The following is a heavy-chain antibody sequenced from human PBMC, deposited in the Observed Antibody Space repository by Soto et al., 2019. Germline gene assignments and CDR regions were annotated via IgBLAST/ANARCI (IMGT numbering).Heavy chain of an antibody. V-gene: IGHV3-23*01. D-gene: IGHD3-10*01. CDR2: ISSTAGKTS. J-gene: IGHJ6*02. Sequence: EVKLLQSGGGVVPPGGSLRLSCATSGFTFNTYPMTWVRQAPGKGLEWVSSISSTAGKTSSYADSVKGRFAISRDFSDNPMYLQMDNLRVDDTAVYFCAKGVLSFHYGMEVWGQGTTVTVSS. CDR1: GFTFNTYP. CDR3: AKGVLSFHYGMEV.